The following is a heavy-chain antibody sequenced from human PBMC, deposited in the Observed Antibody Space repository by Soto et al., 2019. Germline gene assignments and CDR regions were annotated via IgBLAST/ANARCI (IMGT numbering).Heavy chain of an antibody. J-gene: IGHJ6*02. V-gene: IGHV4-30-4*01. CDR2: IYYSGST. CDR3: ARGVTRTTTPTTYLSYDGGDV. Sequence: SSETLSLTCTVSGGSISSGDYYWSWIRQPPGKGLEWIGYIYYSGSTYYNPSLESRVTMSLDASRNQFSLQRSSVTAADTAVYYCARGVTRTTTPTTYLSYDGGDVWGQGTSVT. CDR1: GGSISSGDYY. D-gene: IGHD1-1*01.